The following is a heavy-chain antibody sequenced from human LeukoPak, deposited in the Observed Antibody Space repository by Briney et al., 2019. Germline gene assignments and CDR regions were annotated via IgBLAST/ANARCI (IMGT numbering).Heavy chain of an antibody. J-gene: IGHJ4*02. CDR1: EFIFSSYW. V-gene: IGHV3-7*05. CDR3: ARVVERYFDH. D-gene: IGHD6-6*01. CDR2: INQDESER. Sequence: GGSLRLSCAASEFIFSSYWMSWVRQAPGKGLEWVANINQDESERYYVDSVKGRFTISRDNAKKSLYLQMNSLRAEDTAVYYCARVVERYFDHWGQGTLLTVSS.